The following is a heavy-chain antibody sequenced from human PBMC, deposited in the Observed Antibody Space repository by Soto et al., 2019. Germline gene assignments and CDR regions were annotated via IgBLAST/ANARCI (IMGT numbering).Heavy chain of an antibody. CDR2: IYWDADK. Sequence: QITLKESGPTLVKPTQTRTLTCTFSGFSLSTSGVGVGWIRQPPGKALEWLALIYWDADKRYSPSLKSRLTITKDTSKNQVVLTMTNMDPVDTATYYCAHVYGGYDNFDYWGQGTLVTVSS. CDR1: GFSLSTSGVG. CDR3: AHVYGGYDNFDY. D-gene: IGHD5-12*01. V-gene: IGHV2-5*02. J-gene: IGHJ4*02.